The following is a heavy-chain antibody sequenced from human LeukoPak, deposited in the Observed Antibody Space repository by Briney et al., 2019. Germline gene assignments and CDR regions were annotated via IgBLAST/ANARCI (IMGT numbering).Heavy chain of an antibody. V-gene: IGHV1-18*01. D-gene: IGHD2-2*01. CDR3: ARESGGYCSSTSCYLDP. Sequence: GASVKVSCKASGYTFTSYGISWVRQAPGQGLEWMGWISAYNGNTNYAQKLQGRVTMTTDTSTSTAYMELRSLRSDDTAVYYCARESGGYCSSTSCYLDPWGQGTLVTVSS. CDR2: ISAYNGNT. J-gene: IGHJ5*02. CDR1: GYTFTSYG.